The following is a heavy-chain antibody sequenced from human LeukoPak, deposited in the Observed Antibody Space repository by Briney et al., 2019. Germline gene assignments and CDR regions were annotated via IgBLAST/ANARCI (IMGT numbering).Heavy chain of an antibody. CDR3: ARLKKVWGVVVEYWFDS. CDR2: IYTSGTT. J-gene: IGHJ5*01. D-gene: IGHD3-10*01. CDR1: GGSISSHY. V-gene: IGHV4-4*07. Sequence: LETLSLTCTVSGGSISSHYWSWIRQPAGKGLEWIGRIYTSGTTNYNPSLKSRVTMSVDTSKNQFSLKLSSVTAADTAVYYCARLKKVWGVVVEYWFDSWGQGTLVTVSS.